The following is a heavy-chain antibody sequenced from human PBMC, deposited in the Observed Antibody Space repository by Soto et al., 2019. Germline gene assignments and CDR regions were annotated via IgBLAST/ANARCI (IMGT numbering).Heavy chain of an antibody. J-gene: IGHJ5*02. Sequence: QVQLRESGPGMVRPSGTLSLTCAVSGTSISSTLWWTWVRQSPGKGLEWIGEIYHSGSTKYNPSLKSRVTISVDKSHNQFSLELRAVTAADTSVYYCATLPPRIVVVRSEIPAWGQGTLVIVSA. CDR2: IYHSGST. CDR3: ATLPPRIVVVRSEIPA. D-gene: IGHD2-15*01. CDR1: GTSISSTLW. V-gene: IGHV4-4*02.